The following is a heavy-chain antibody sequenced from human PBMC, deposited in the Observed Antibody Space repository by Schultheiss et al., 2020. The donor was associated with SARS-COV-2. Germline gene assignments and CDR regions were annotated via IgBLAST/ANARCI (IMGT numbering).Heavy chain of an antibody. J-gene: IGHJ3*02. CDR3: ARITMIVVVTTHHDAFDI. CDR2: IFYSGST. D-gene: IGHD3-22*01. CDR1: GGPISSSNW. Sequence: SETLSLTCAVSGGPISSSNWWSWVRQPPGKGLEWIGYIFYSGSTNYNPSLKSRVTISVDTSKNQFSLKLSSVTAADTAVYYCARITMIVVVTTHHDAFDIWGQGTMVTVSS. V-gene: IGHV4-4*02.